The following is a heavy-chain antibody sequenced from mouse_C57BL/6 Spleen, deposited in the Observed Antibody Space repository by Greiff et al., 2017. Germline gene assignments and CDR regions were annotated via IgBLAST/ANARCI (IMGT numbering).Heavy chain of an antibody. J-gene: IGHJ2*01. Sequence: EVQGVESGGGLVKPGGSLKLSCAASGFTFSSYAMSWVRQTPEKRLEWVATISDGGSYTYYPDNVKGRFTISRDNAKNNLYLQMSHLQSEDTAMYYCARDIGGYGYDYDALDYWGQGTTLTVSS. CDR2: ISDGGSYT. D-gene: IGHD2-4*01. V-gene: IGHV5-4*01. CDR1: GFTFSSYA. CDR3: ARDIGGYGYDYDALDY.